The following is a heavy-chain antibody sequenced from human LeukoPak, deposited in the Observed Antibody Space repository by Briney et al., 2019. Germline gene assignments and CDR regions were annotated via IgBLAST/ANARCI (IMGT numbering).Heavy chain of an antibody. CDR2: IFYIGST. V-gene: IGHV4-59*01. CDR1: GFSISSYY. D-gene: IGHD3-10*01. J-gene: IGHJ4*02. Sequence: PSETLSLTCTVSGFSISSYYWSWIRQPPGKGLEWIGYIFYIGSTKYNPSLKSRVTISADTSKNQFSLKLSSVTAADTAVYYCARDRAHFGSGFDYWGQGALVTVSS. CDR3: ARDRAHFGSGFDY.